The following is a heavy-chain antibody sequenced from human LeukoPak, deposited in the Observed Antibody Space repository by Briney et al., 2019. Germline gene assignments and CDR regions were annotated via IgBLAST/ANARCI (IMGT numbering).Heavy chain of an antibody. V-gene: IGHV3-48*01. J-gene: IGHJ4*02. CDR1: GFTFSSYS. CDR2: ISSISSTI. Sequence: PGGSLRLPCAASGFTFSSYSMNWVRQAPGKGLEWVSYISSISSTIYYADSVKGRFTISRDNAKNSLYLQMNSLRTEDTAVYYCARDRDYYDSSGYNCWGQGTLVTVSS. CDR3: ARDRDYYDSSGYNC. D-gene: IGHD3-22*01.